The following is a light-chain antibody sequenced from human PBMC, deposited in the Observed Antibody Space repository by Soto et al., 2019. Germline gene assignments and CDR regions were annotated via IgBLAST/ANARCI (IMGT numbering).Light chain of an antibody. Sequence: DIVMTQSPDSLAVSLGERATINCKSSQSVLYSSNNKNYLAWYQQKPGQPPKLLIYWASTRESWVPDRFSGSGSGTDFTLTISSLQAEDVAVYYCQQYYSTPPTFGQGTKLDIK. CDR1: QSVLYSSNNKNY. CDR2: WAS. V-gene: IGKV4-1*01. CDR3: QQYYSTPPT. J-gene: IGKJ2*01.